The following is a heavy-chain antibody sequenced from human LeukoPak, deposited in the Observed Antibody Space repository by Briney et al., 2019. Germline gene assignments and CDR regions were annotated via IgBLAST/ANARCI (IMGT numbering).Heavy chain of an antibody. CDR2: INHSGST. D-gene: IGHD3-22*01. CDR3: AIHIVVVITKLELAAPNFDY. Sequence: PSETLSLTCAVYGGSFSGYYWSWIRQPPGKGLEWIGEINHSGSTNYNPSLKSRVTISVDMSKNQFSLKLSSVTAADTAVYYCAIHIVVVITKLELAAPNFDYWGQGTLVTVSS. J-gene: IGHJ4*02. CDR1: GGSFSGYY. V-gene: IGHV4-34*01.